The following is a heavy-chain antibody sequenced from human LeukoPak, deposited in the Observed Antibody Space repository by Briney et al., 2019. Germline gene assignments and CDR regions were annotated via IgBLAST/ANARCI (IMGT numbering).Heavy chain of an antibody. CDR2: IYSDDHT. Sequence: SXXXGVRQAPGKGRERVSVIYSDDHTYYADSVKGRFTSSRDDARNTLYLHMNSLRAEDTAVYYCVRDRQKQHLGYWGQGTLVTVSS. V-gene: IGHV3-53*01. CDR3: VRDRQKQHLGY. J-gene: IGHJ4*02. CDR1: SX. D-gene: IGHD3-16*01.